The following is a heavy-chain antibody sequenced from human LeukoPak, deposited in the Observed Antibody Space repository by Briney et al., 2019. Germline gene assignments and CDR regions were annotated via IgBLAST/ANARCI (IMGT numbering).Heavy chain of an antibody. CDR2: IYYSGST. CDR3: ARVGFYARAFDI. CDR1: GGSISSYY. Sequence: SETLSLTCGVSGGSISSYYWSWIRQPPGKGLEWIGYIYYSGSTNYNPSLKSRVTISVDTSKNQFSLKLTSVTAADTGVYYCARVGFYARAFDIWGQGTMITVSS. J-gene: IGHJ3*02. D-gene: IGHD2/OR15-2a*01. V-gene: IGHV4-59*01.